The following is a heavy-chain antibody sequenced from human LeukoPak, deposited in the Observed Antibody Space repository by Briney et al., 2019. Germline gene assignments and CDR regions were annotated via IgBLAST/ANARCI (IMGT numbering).Heavy chain of an antibody. CDR2: VGIAADT. CDR1: GFTLSNYA. J-gene: IGHJ4*02. CDR3: VRQKKSHGNFDY. Sequence: YPGGSLRLSCAASGFTLSNYAMSWVRQAPGKGLEWVSAVGIAADTFYPGSVKGRFTISRENAKNSLYLQMSSLRVEDTAVYYCVRQKKSHGNFDYWGQGTLVTVSS. D-gene: IGHD1-26*01. V-gene: IGHV3-13*01.